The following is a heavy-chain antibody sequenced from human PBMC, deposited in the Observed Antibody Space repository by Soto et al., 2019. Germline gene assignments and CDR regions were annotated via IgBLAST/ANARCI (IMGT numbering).Heavy chain of an antibody. CDR1: RGSVSSATYY. V-gene: IGHV4-61*01. Sequence: SETLSLTCTVSRGSVSSATYYWNWIRQPPGKPLEWIGYIYYSGSTNYNPSLKSRVTISLDTSNDQFSLKLSSVTAADTAVYYCARGTRALITSFFAYWGQGIPVTVSS. CDR2: IYYSGST. D-gene: IGHD1-20*01. J-gene: IGHJ4*02. CDR3: ARGTRALITSFFAY.